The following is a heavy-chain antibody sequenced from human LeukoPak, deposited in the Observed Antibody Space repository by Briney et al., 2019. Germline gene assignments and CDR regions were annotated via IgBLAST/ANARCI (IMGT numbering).Heavy chain of an antibody. Sequence: SETLSLTCSVSGGSINSYYWSWIRQPSGKELEWIGYIYHSGSTNYNPSLKSRVTISVDTSKNQFSLKLTSVTAADTAVYYCARSGVRGVINDYWGQGTLVTVSS. D-gene: IGHD3-10*01. CDR2: IYHSGST. CDR1: GGSINSYY. V-gene: IGHV4-59*08. J-gene: IGHJ4*02. CDR3: ARSGVRGVINDY.